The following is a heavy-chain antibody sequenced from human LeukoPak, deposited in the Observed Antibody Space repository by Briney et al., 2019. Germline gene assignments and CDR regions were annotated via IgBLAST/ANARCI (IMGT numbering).Heavy chain of an antibody. CDR2: ISGSGSTI. CDR3: ARRVYYDNSGYSY. D-gene: IGHD3-22*01. J-gene: IGHJ4*02. Sequence: GGSLRLSCAVSGFTFSDYYMSWIRQAPGKGLEWVSYISGSGSTIYYADSVKGRFTISRDNAKNSLYLQMNSLRAEDTAVYYCARRVYYDNSGYSYWGQGALVTVSS. V-gene: IGHV3-11*01. CDR1: GFTFSDYY.